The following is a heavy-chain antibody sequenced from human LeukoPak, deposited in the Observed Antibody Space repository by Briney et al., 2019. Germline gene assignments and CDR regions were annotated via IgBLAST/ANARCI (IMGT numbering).Heavy chain of an antibody. D-gene: IGHD6-13*01. CDR3: ARAFTAAAGTFDAFDI. V-gene: IGHV3-21*01. CDR2: ISSSSSYI. CDR1: GFTFSSYS. Sequence: GGSLRLSCAASGFTFSSYSMNWVRQAPGKGLEWVSSISSSSSYIYYADSVKGRFTISRDNAKNSLYLQMNSLRAEDTAVYYCARAFTAAAGTFDAFDIWGQGTMVTVSS. J-gene: IGHJ3*02.